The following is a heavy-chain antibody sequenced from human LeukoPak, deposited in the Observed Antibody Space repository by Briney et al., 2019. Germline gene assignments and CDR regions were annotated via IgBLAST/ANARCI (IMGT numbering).Heavy chain of an antibody. Sequence: GGSLRLSCVASGFTFSSHGMNWVRQAPGKGLEWVSAISGSGGSTYYADSVKGWFTISRDNSKNTLYLQMNSLRAEDTAVYYCAKDLASPVAADDYWGQGTLVTVSS. CDR1: GFTFSSHG. D-gene: IGHD6-19*01. J-gene: IGHJ4*02. CDR3: AKDLASPVAADDY. V-gene: IGHV3-23*01. CDR2: ISGSGGST.